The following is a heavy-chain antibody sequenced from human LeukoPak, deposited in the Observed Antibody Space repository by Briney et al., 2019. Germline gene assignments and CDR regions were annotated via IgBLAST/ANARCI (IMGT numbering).Heavy chain of an antibody. CDR1: GGSIGPYY. J-gene: IGHJ6*02. CDR2: ISYSGST. CDR3: ARDPYDILTGYYYGMDV. D-gene: IGHD3-9*01. V-gene: IGHV4-59*01. Sequence: PSETLSLTCTVSGGSIGPYYWSWVRQPPGKGLEWIAYISYSGSTNYNPSLKSRVTISIDTSRNQFSLKLSSVTAADTAVYYCARDPYDILTGYYYGMDVWGQGTTVTVSS.